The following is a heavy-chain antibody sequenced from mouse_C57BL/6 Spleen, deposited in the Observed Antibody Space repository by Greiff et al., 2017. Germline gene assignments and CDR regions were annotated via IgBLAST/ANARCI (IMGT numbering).Heavy chain of an antibody. D-gene: IGHD1-1*01. CDR2: INPSSGYT. CDR3: ARGVDWYFDV. Sequence: VQGVESGAELAKPGASVKLSCKASGYTFTSYWMHWVKQRPGQGLEWIGYINPSSGYTKYNQKFKDKATLTADKSSSTAYMQLSSLTYEDSAVYYCARGVDWYFDVWGTGTTVTVSS. CDR1: GYTFTSYW. V-gene: IGHV1-7*01. J-gene: IGHJ1*03.